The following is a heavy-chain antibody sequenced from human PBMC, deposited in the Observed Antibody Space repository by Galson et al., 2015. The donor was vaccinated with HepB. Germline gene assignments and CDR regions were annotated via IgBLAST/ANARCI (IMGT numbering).Heavy chain of an antibody. Sequence: SLRLSCAASGFTFSSYSMNWVRQAPGKGLEWVSYISNSGNTIYYGHSVKGRFTISRDNAKNSLYLQMNSLRDEDTAVYYCARGWAVSSSGDHHDYWGQGTLVTVSS. CDR1: GFTFSSYS. D-gene: IGHD6-19*01. J-gene: IGHJ4*02. V-gene: IGHV3-48*02. CDR3: ARGWAVSSSGDHHDY. CDR2: ISNSGNTI.